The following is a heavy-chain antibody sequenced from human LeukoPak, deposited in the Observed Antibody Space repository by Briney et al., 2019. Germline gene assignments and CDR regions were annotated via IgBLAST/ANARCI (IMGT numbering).Heavy chain of an antibody. J-gene: IGHJ3*02. CDR1: GFTFSSYW. V-gene: IGHV3-7*01. D-gene: IGHD6-13*01. CDR2: IKQDGSEK. Sequence: PGGSLRLSCAASGFTFSSYWMSWVRQAPGKGLEWVANIKQDGSEKYYVDSVKGRFTISRDNAKNSLYLQMNSLRAEDTAVYYCARIAAAGDDDAFDIWGQGTMVTVSS. CDR3: ARIAAAGDDDAFDI.